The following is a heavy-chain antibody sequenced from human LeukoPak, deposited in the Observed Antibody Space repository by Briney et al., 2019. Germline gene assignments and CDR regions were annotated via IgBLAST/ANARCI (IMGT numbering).Heavy chain of an antibody. J-gene: IGHJ5*02. V-gene: IGHV4-4*09. Sequence: PSETLSLTCTVSGASIISYSWGWIRQPPGKGLEWIGHILTGWSTKYNPSLRSRVTVTLDTSKNQFTLRLNSVTAADTAVYYCVRLSLTGNPNWLDPWGQGTLVIVSS. D-gene: IGHD7-27*01. CDR3: VRLSLTGNPNWLDP. CDR1: GASIISYS. CDR2: ILTGWST.